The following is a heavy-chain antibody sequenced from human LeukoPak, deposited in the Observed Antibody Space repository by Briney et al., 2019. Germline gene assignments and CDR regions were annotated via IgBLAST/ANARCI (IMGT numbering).Heavy chain of an antibody. CDR1: GGSFSGYY. J-gene: IGHJ3*02. D-gene: IGHD3-22*01. CDR2: INHSGST. V-gene: IGHV4-34*01. Sequence: SETLSLTCAVYGGSFSGYYWSWIRQPPGKGLEWIGEINHSGSTNYNPSLKSRVTISVDTSKNQFSLKLSSVTAADTAVYYCARWGAKTYYYDSSGYDAFDIWGQGTMVTVSS. CDR3: ARWGAKTYYYDSSGYDAFDI.